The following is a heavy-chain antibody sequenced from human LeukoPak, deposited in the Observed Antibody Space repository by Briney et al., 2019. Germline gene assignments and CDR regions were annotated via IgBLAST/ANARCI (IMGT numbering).Heavy chain of an antibody. CDR1: GFTVSSNY. CDR3: ARAPAQEQQLEPPSLGY. J-gene: IGHJ4*02. V-gene: IGHV3-53*01. D-gene: IGHD6-13*01. CDR2: IYSGGST. Sequence: SGGSLRLSCAASGFTVSSNYMSWVRQAPGKGLEWVSVIYSGGSTYYADSVKGRFTISRDNSKNTLYLQMNSLRAEDTAVYYCARAPAQEQQLEPPSLGYWGQGTLVTVSS.